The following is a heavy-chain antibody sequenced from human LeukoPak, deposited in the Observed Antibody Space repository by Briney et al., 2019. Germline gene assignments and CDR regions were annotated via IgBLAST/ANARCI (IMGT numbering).Heavy chain of an antibody. Sequence: GGSLRLSCAASGFTFNNYAMSWVRQAPGKGLEWVSVISGSDDSTHYADSVKGRFTISRDNSKNTLYLQMNSLRAEDTAVYYCAKVGYCTSTSCQREFDYWGQGTLVTVSS. D-gene: IGHD2-2*01. J-gene: IGHJ4*02. CDR1: GFTFNNYA. V-gene: IGHV3-23*01. CDR3: AKVGYCTSTSCQREFDY. CDR2: ISGSDDST.